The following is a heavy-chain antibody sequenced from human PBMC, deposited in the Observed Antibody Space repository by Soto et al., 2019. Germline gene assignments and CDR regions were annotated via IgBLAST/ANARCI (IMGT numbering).Heavy chain of an antibody. J-gene: IGHJ5*02. CDR1: GYTFSGSA. D-gene: IGHD2-2*01. CDR2: IRGKANSYET. V-gene: IGHV3-73*01. Sequence: EVQLVESGGGLVQPGGSLKLSCVASGYTFSGSAFHWVRQASGKGLEWVGRIRGKANSYETAYAESVKGRFTISRDDSKNTAFLQMNSLKTEDTAVYYCTSSYCSSASCHPWGQGTRVTVSS. CDR3: TSSYCSSASCHP.